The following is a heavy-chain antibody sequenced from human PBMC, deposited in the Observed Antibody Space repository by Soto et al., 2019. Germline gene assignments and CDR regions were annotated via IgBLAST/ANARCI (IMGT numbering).Heavy chain of an antibody. J-gene: IGHJ6*02. CDR3: ARLVFHCLRGSCDDYSFYGLDV. D-gene: IGHD2-15*01. Sequence: SETLSLTCTVSGGSISSTDHYWGWVRQPPGKGLEWLGSIYFAGSTFHNPALKSRATISVDTSRNQFYLRLTTVTASDTAVYYCARLVFHCLRGSCDDYSFYGLDVWGQGTTVTVSS. V-gene: IGHV4-39*01. CDR1: GGSISSTDHY. CDR2: IYFAGST.